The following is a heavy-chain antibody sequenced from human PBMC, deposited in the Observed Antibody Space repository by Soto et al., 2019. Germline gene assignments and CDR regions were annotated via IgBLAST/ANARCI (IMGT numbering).Heavy chain of an antibody. V-gene: IGHV3-15*01. CDR1: GFTFSNAW. Sequence: EVQLVESGGGLVKPGGSLRLSCAASGFTFSNAWMSWVRQAPGKGLEWVGRIKSKTDGGTTDYAAPVKGRFTISRDDSNNTLYLQMNSLKTEDTAVYYCTTNWRYFDWVYRAEYFQHWGQGTLVTVSS. CDR3: TTNWRYFDWVYRAEYFQH. D-gene: IGHD3-9*01. J-gene: IGHJ1*01. CDR2: IKSKTDGGTT.